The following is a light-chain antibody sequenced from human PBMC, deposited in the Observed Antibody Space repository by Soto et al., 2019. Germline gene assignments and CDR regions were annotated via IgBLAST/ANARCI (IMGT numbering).Light chain of an antibody. CDR1: QTVVGGY. V-gene: IGKV3D-20*01. Sequence: EIVLTQSPATLSLSPGERATLSCGASQTVVGGYIAWYQQRPGLAPRLVIRDASSIATGIPDRFSVSGSGADFTLANSSLEPEDVAVYYCEEYGNSPYTFGQGTKLEIK. CDR2: DAS. J-gene: IGKJ2*01. CDR3: EEYGNSPYT.